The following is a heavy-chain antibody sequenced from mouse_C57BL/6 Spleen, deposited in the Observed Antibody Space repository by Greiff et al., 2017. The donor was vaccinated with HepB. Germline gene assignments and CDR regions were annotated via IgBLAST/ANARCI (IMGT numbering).Heavy chain of an antibody. Sequence: VKLMESGAELVKPGASVKLSCKASGYTFTEYTIHWVKQRSGQGLEWIGWFYPGSGSIKYNEKFKNKATLTADKSSSTVYMELSRLTSEDSAVYFCARMDGYVYAMDYWGQGTSATVSS. J-gene: IGHJ4*01. V-gene: IGHV1-62-2*01. CDR2: FYPGSGSI. D-gene: IGHD2-2*01. CDR3: ARMDGYVYAMDY. CDR1: GYTFTEYT.